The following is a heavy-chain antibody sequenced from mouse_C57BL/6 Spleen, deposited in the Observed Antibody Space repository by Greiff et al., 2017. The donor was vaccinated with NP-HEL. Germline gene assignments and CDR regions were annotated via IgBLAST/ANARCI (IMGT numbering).Heavy chain of an antibody. V-gene: IGHV3-6*01. CDR2: ISYDGSN. Sequence: EVQLKESGPGLVKPSQSLSLTCSVTGYSITSGYYWNWIRQFPGNKLEWMGYISYDGSNNYNPSLKNRISITRDTSKNQFFLKLNSVTTEDTATYYCARKSSSSYYCDYWGQGTTLTVSS. D-gene: IGHD1-1*01. CDR3: ARKSSSSYYCDY. J-gene: IGHJ2*01. CDR1: GYSITSGYY.